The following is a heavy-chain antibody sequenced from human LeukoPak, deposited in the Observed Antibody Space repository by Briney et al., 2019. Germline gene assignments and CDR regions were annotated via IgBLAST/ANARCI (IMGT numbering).Heavy chain of an antibody. CDR2: ISSISSYI. CDR3: ARDPSGTYYPRVSGALDI. J-gene: IGHJ3*02. CDR1: GFTFSSYS. V-gene: IGHV3-21*01. D-gene: IGHD1-26*01. Sequence: GGSLRPSCAASGFTFSSYSMNWVRQAPGKGLEWVSSISSISSYIYYADSVKGRFTVSRDNAKNSLYLQMDSLRAEDTAVYYCARDPSGTYYPRVSGALDIWGQGTMVTVSS.